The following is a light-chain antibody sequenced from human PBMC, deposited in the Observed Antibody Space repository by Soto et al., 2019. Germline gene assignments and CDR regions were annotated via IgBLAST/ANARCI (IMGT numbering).Light chain of an antibody. Sequence: QSALTQPASVSGSPGQSITISCTGTSSDVGGYNYVSWYQQHPGKAPKLLIYDVSNRPSGVSNRFSASKSGNTASLTISGLQAEDEADYYCSSYTSSSTRCVFGTGTKVTVL. CDR2: DVS. CDR3: SSYTSSSTRCV. CDR1: SSDVGGYNY. J-gene: IGLJ1*01. V-gene: IGLV2-14*03.